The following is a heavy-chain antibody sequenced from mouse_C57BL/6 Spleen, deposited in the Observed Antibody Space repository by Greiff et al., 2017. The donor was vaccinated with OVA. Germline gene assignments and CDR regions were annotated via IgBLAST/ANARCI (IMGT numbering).Heavy chain of an antibody. CDR1: GYTFTSYW. V-gene: IGHV1-72*01. J-gene: IGHJ4*01. Sequence: QVQLEQPGAELVKPGASVKLSCKASGYTFTSYWMHWVKQRPGRGLEWIGRIDPNSGGTKYNEKFKSKATLTVDKPSSTAYMQLSSLTSEDSAVYYCARLSLNGYDSELGRAYAMDYWGQGTSVTVSS. D-gene: IGHD2-2*01. CDR3: ARLSLNGYDSELGRAYAMDY. CDR2: IDPNSGGT.